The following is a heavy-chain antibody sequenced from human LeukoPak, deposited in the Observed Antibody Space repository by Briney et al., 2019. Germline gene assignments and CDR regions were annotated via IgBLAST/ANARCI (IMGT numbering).Heavy chain of an antibody. CDR2: IKHDGSEK. V-gene: IGHV3-7*01. CDR3: ARYCSSTSCNDAFDM. Sequence: GGSLRLSCAASTFTFRNYWMSWVRQAPGKGLEWVANIKHDGSEKYYVDSVKGRFTISRDNAKNSLYLQMNSLRAENTAVYYCARYCSSTSCNDAFDMWGQGTMVTVSS. D-gene: IGHD2-2*01. J-gene: IGHJ3*02. CDR1: TFTFRNYW.